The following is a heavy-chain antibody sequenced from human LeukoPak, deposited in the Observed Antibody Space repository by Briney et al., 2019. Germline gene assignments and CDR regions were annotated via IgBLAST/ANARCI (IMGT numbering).Heavy chain of an antibody. Sequence: ASVKVSCKASGYTFTSYAMHWVRQAPGQRLEWMGWINAGNGNTKYSQKFQGRVTITRDTSASTAYMELSSLRSEDTAVYYCAGDPNWRSHFDYWGQGTLVTVSS. CDR2: INAGNGNT. V-gene: IGHV1-3*01. CDR3: AGDPNWRSHFDY. D-gene: IGHD1-20*01. CDR1: GYTFTSYA. J-gene: IGHJ4*02.